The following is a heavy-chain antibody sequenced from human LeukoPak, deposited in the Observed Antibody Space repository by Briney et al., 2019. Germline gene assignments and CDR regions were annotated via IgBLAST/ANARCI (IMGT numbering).Heavy chain of an antibody. CDR1: GFIFRDHA. J-gene: IGHJ6*02. D-gene: IGHD1-26*01. V-gene: IGHV3-49*04. CDR3: TRNSGTSHGYGMDV. Sequence: PGGSLRLSCTASGFIFRDHAMSWVRQVPGKGLEWVGFIRSKKYGGTTEYAASVKGRFTISRDDTNNIAYLQMNSLKAEDTAVYHCTRNSGTSHGYGMDVWGQGTTVAVSS. CDR2: IRSKKYGGTT.